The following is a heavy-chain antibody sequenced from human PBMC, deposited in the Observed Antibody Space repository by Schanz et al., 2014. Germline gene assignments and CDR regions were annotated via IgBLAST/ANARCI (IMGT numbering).Heavy chain of an antibody. J-gene: IGHJ4*02. Sequence: QAQLMESGGGVVQPGTSLILSCSVSGFSLNTYGMHWVRRAPGKGLEWVAVIWSDGSGKYYADSVKGRFTISRDSPKNTLYLQMNSLRAEDTAVYYCASPSGYSDYGTYFDFWGQGTLVTVSS. CDR1: GFSLNTYG. CDR2: IWSDGSGK. CDR3: ASPSGYSDYGTYFDF. D-gene: IGHD5-12*01. V-gene: IGHV3-33*01.